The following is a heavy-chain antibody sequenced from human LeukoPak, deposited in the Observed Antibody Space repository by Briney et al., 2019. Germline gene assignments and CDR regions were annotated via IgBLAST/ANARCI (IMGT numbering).Heavy chain of an antibody. CDR2: ISGSGGST. CDR1: GFTFSSYA. D-gene: IGHD4-17*01. Sequence: GGSLRLSCAASGFTFSSYAMSWVRQAPGKGLEWVLAISGSGGSTYYADSVKGRFTISRDNSKNTLYLQMNSLRAEDTAVYYCATRAGYGGNFWNYWGEGTLVTVSS. CDR3: ATRAGYGGNFWNY. V-gene: IGHV3-23*01. J-gene: IGHJ4*02.